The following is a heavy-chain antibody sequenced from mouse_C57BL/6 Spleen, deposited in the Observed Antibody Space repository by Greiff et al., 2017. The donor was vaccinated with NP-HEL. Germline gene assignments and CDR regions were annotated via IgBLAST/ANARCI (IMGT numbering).Heavy chain of an antibody. CDR1: GYSITSGYY. V-gene: IGHV3-6*01. J-gene: IGHJ4*01. CDR2: ISYDGSN. D-gene: IGHD2-4*01. CDR3: ARGGYYDYDGDYAMDY. Sequence: EVKLLESGPGLVKPSQSLSLTCSVTGYSITSGYYWYWIRQFPGNKLEWMGYISYDGSNNYNPTLKNRISITRDTSKNQFFLKLNSVTTEDTATYYCARGGYYDYDGDYAMDYWGQGTSVTVSS.